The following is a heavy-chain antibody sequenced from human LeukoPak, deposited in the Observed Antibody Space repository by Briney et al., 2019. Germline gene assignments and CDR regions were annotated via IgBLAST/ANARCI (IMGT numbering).Heavy chain of an antibody. J-gene: IGHJ6*03. V-gene: IGHV3-23*01. CDR1: GFTFTSSA. CDR2: ISGSGHST. Sequence: GGSLRLSCAASGFTFTSSAISWVRQAPGKGLEWVSSISGSGHSTDYADSVKGRFTVSRDNSKNTLFLQMNSLRAEDTAVYFCARDECRGDNCYFYYYMDVWGKGTTVTVSS. CDR3: ARDECRGDNCYFYYYMDV. D-gene: IGHD2-21*01.